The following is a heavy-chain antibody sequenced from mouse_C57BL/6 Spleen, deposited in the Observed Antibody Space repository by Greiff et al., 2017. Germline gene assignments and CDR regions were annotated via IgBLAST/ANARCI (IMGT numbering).Heavy chain of an antibody. Sequence: EVQLQQSGPVLVKPGASVKMSCKASGYTFTDYYMNWVKQSHGKSLEWIGVINPYNGGTSYNQKFKGKATLTVDKSSSTAYMVLNSLTSEDSAVYYCARRRDAYFDDWGQGTTLTVSS. CDR2: INPYNGGT. D-gene: IGHD2-13*01. CDR3: ARRRDAYFDD. V-gene: IGHV1-19*01. CDR1: GYTFTDYY. J-gene: IGHJ2*01.